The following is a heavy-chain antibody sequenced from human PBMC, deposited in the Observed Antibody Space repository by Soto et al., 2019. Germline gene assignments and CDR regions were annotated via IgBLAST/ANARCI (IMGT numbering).Heavy chain of an antibody. D-gene: IGHD1-7*01. V-gene: IGHV3-23*01. Sequence: PGGSLRLSCAASGFAFRTYAMAWVRQAPGKGLEWVSSMSGSSSTTYYADSVRGRFTISRDRSKNTLYLQMSSLRAEDTALYYCAKNQERELPRVIDFWGQGTLVTVSS. J-gene: IGHJ4*02. CDR2: MSGSSSTT. CDR1: GFAFRTYA. CDR3: AKNQERELPRVIDF.